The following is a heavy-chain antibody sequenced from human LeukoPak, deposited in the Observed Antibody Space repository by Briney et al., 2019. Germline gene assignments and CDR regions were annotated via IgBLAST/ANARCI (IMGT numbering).Heavy chain of an antibody. D-gene: IGHD1-7*01. V-gene: IGHV3-15*04. CDR2: TVSEIDGGTT. CDR1: GFTFNYTW. CDR3: TTDEDWNYARKDV. Sequence: GGSLRLSCAASGFTFNYTWMSWVRQVPGKGLEWVGQTVSEIDGGTTDYATPVKGRFTISRDDSKSTLYLQMNSLKIEDTAVYYCTTDEDWNYARKDVWGQGATVIVSS. J-gene: IGHJ6*02.